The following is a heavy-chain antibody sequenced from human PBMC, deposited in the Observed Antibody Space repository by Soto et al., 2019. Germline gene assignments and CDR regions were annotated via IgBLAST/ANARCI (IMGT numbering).Heavy chain of an antibody. J-gene: IGHJ4*02. CDR3: ATLQGSGTYYADDY. D-gene: IGHD3-10*01. V-gene: IGHV1-69*01. CDR2: IVPVFGTA. CDR1: GGTSNNNA. Sequence: QVQLVQSGAEVKKPGSSVKVSCKASGGTSNNNANSWVRQAPGQGLEWMGGIVPVFGTANYAQKFRGRVRITADDSTRTVNMELSSLRSDDTAVYYCATLQGSGTYYADDYWCQGTLVTVSS.